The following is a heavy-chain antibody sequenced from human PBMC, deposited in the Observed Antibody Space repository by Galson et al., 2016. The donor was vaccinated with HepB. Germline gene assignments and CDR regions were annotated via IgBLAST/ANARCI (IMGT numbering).Heavy chain of an antibody. V-gene: IGHV4-59*01. CDR2: IFYGGST. D-gene: IGHD3-3*01. Sequence: SETLSLTCAVSGGSISNYYWGWIRQPPGKGLEYIGYIFYGGSTNYNPSLMSRVTISIDTSKNQFSLNLSSVTAADTAVYYCARGYVFWSVGGSYDMDVWGKGTAVTVSS. J-gene: IGHJ6*03. CDR1: GGSISNYY. CDR3: ARGYVFWSVGGSYDMDV.